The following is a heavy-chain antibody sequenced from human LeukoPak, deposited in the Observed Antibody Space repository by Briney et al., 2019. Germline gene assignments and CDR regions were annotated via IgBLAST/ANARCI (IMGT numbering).Heavy chain of an antibody. D-gene: IGHD3-3*01. V-gene: IGHV3-48*01. CDR1: GFTFSSYN. CDR2: ISSSSSII. CDR3: AKSGRYYYYGMDV. Sequence: GGSLRLSCAASGFTFSSYNMNWVRQAPGKGLEWVSYISSSSSIIYYADSVKGRFTISRDNGKSSLYLQMNSLRAEDTAVYYCAKSGRYYYYGMDVWAKGPRSPSP. J-gene: IGHJ6*02.